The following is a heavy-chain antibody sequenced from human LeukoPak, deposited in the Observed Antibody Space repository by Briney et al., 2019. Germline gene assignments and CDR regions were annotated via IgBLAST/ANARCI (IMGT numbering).Heavy chain of an antibody. Sequence: GGSLRLSCEPSGFPFSSYWMLWVRQAPGKGLVWVSRISGDGTIKTYADFVRGRFTISRDNTKNILYLQMNSLKVEDTATYFCARSQFDYWGQGVLVTVSP. CDR1: GFPFSSYW. CDR3: ARSQFDY. V-gene: IGHV3-74*03. CDR2: ISGDGTIK. J-gene: IGHJ4*02.